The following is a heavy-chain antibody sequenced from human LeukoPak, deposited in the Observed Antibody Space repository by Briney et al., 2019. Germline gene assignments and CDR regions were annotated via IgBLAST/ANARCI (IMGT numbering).Heavy chain of an antibody. CDR3: ASLQRWLQT. J-gene: IGHJ4*02. Sequence: PGGSLRLSCAASGFTFSSYEMDWVRQAPGKGLEWVSYISSSGSTIYYADSVKGRFTISRDNAKNSLYLQMNSLRAEDTAVYYCASLQRWLQTWGQGTLVTVSS. V-gene: IGHV3-48*03. CDR2: ISSSGSTI. D-gene: IGHD5-24*01. CDR1: GFTFSSYE.